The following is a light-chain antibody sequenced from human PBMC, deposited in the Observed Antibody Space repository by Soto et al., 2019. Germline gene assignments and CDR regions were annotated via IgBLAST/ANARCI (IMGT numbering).Light chain of an antibody. J-gene: IGLJ1*01. CDR2: SNN. CDR1: SSNIGSNT. CDR3: AACDDSLNGSV. V-gene: IGLV1-44*01. Sequence: QSVLTQPPSASGTPGQRVTISCSGSSSNIGSNTVNWYQQLPGTAPKLLIYSNNQRPSGVPDRFSGSKSGTSASLAISGLQSEDEADYYCAACDDSLNGSVFGTGTKLTVL.